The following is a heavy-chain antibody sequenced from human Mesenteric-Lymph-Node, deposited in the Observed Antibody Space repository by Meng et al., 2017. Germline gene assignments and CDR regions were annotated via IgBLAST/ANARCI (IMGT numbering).Heavy chain of an antibody. Sequence: SETLSLTCTVSGGSISSYYWSWIRQPVGKGLELVGRIYSSGSTIYNPSLKSRVTMSVDTSKNEFSLKLSSVTAADTAVYYCAKYLVRGNIIKGHDAFDMWGQGTMVTVSS. CDR1: GGSISSYY. V-gene: IGHV4-4*07. CDR2: IYSSGST. D-gene: IGHD3-10*01. CDR3: AKYLVRGNIIKGHDAFDM. J-gene: IGHJ3*02.